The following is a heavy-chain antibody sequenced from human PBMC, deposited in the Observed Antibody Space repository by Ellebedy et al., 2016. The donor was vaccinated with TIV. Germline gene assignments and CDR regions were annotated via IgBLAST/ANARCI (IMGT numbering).Heavy chain of an antibody. V-gene: IGHV3-9*01. J-gene: IGHJ4*02. CDR2: ISWNSGSI. Sequence: GGSLRLXXAASGFTFDDYAMHWVRQAPGKGLEWVSGISWNSGSIGYADSVKGRFTISRDNAKNSLYLQMNSLRAEDTALYYCAKDRGYSYGDVVDYWGQGTLVTVSS. CDR1: GFTFDDYA. CDR3: AKDRGYSYGDVVDY. D-gene: IGHD5-18*01.